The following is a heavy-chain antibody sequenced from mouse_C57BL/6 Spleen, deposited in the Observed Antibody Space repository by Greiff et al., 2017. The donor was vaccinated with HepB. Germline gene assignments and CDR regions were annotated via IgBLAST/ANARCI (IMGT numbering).Heavy chain of an antibody. Sequence: QVQLQQPGAELVKPGASVKLSCKASGYTFTSYWMHWVKQRPGRGLEWIGRIDPNSGGTKYNEKFKSKATLTVDKPSSTAYMQLSSLTSEDSAVYYCARSQGPTVVATKDAMDYWGQGTSVTVSS. CDR1: GYTFTSYW. CDR2: IDPNSGGT. D-gene: IGHD1-1*01. CDR3: ARSQGPTVVATKDAMDY. J-gene: IGHJ4*01. V-gene: IGHV1-72*01.